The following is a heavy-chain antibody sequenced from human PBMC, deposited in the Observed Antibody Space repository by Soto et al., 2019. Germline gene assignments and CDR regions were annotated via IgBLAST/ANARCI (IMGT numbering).Heavy chain of an antibody. CDR1: GFTFSGYW. CDR2: IKQDGSEK. CDR3: AKNNRYCSSTNCFVFDY. V-gene: IGHV3-7*01. Sequence: GGSLRLSCAASGFTFSGYWMSWVRQAPGKGLEWVANIKQDGSEKYHVDSVKGRFTISRDNAKNSLYLLMNSLRAEDTAVYYCAKNNRYCSSTNCFVFDYWGQGT. J-gene: IGHJ4*02. D-gene: IGHD2-2*01.